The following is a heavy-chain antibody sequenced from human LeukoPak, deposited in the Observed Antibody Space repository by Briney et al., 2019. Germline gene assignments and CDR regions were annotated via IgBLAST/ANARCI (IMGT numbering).Heavy chain of an antibody. Sequence: PSETLSLTCAVYGGSFRGYYWSWVRQPPGKGLEWIGEINHSGSTNYNPSLKSRVTISVDTSKNQFSLKLSSVTAADTAVYYCASPGRAPLIWGQGTMVTVSS. J-gene: IGHJ3*02. CDR2: INHSGST. CDR3: ASPGRAPLI. V-gene: IGHV4-34*01. CDR1: GGSFRGYY. D-gene: IGHD2-15*01.